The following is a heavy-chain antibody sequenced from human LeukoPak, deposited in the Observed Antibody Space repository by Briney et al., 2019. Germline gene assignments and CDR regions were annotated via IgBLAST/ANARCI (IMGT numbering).Heavy chain of an antibody. CDR1: GFTFDDYA. V-gene: IGHV3-9*01. CDR2: ISWNSGSI. CDR3: AKETSWSIDY. J-gene: IGHJ4*02. D-gene: IGHD1-1*01. Sequence: GGSLRLSCAASGFTFDDYAMHWVRQAPGKGREWVSGISWNSGSIGYADSVKGRFTISRDNAKNSLYLQMNSLRAEDTALYYCAKETSWSIDYWGQGTLVTVSS.